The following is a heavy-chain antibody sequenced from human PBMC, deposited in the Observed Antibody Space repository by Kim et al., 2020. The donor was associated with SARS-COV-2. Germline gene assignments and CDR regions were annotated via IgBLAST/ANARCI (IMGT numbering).Heavy chain of an antibody. CDR1: GFTFSSYW. CDR2: IKQDGSEK. V-gene: IGHV3-7*03. Sequence: GGSLRLFCAASGFTFSSYWMSWVRQAPGKGLEWVANIKQDGSEKYYVDSVKGRFTISRDNAKNSLYLQMNSLRAEDTAVYYCAREFHYDTYGMDVWGQGTTVTVSS. D-gene: IGHD3-22*01. J-gene: IGHJ6*02. CDR3: AREFHYDTYGMDV.